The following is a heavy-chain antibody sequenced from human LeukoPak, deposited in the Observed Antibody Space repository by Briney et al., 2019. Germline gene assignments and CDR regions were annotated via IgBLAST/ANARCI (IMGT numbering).Heavy chain of an antibody. V-gene: IGHV1-18*01. CDR2: ISAYNGNT. Sequence: ASAKVSCKASGYTFTSYGISWVRQAPGQGLEWMGWISAYNGNTNYAQKLQGRVTMTTDTSTSTAYMELRSLRSDDTAVYYCARDPMAVAGSDFDYWGQGTLVTVSS. J-gene: IGHJ4*02. CDR3: ARDPMAVAGSDFDY. CDR1: GYTFTSYG. D-gene: IGHD6-19*01.